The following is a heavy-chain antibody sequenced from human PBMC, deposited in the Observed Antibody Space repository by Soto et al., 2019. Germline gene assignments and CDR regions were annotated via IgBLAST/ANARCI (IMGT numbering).Heavy chain of an antibody. CDR1: GASISRYY. V-gene: IGHV4-59*12. CDR3: ARDKITGLFDY. J-gene: IGHJ4*02. D-gene: IGHD2-8*02. CDR2: LYNTGST. Sequence: SETLSLTCTVSGASISRYYWSWIRQSPGKGLEWIGYLYNTGSTIYNPPLKSRVTISVDTSKNQFSLKMNSVTAADTAVYYCARDKITGLFDYWGQGTLVTVSS.